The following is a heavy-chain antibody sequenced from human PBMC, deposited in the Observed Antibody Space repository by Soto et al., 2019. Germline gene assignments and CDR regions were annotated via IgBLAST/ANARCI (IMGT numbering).Heavy chain of an antibody. V-gene: IGHV3-33*01. Sequence: GGSLRLSCAASGFTFSSYGMHWVRQAPGKGLEWVAVIWYDGSNKYYAGSVKGRFTISRDNSKNTLYLQMNSLRAEDTAVYYCARDSLLWLLWGQATLVTVSS. CDR3: ARDSLLWLL. CDR2: IWYDGSNK. CDR1: GFTFSSYG. J-gene: IGHJ4*02. D-gene: IGHD2-2*01.